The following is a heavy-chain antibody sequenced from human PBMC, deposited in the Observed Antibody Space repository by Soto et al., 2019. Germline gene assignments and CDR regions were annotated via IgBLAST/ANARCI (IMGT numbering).Heavy chain of an antibody. J-gene: IGHJ4*02. CDR3: ARAVRKYSSSWYLDY. CDR2: IYYSGST. Sequence: KASETLSLTCTVSGGSISSGGYYWSWIRQHPGKGLEWIGYIYYSGSTYYNPSLKSRVTISVDTSKNQFSLKLSSVTAADTAVYYCARAVRKYSSSWYLDYRGQGTLVTVSS. D-gene: IGHD6-13*01. V-gene: IGHV4-31*03. CDR1: GGSISSGGYY.